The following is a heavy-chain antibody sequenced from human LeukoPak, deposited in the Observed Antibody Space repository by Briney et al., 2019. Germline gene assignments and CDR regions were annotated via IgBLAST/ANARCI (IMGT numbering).Heavy chain of an antibody. J-gene: IGHJ3*02. CDR3: ARGGAHYHDSSGYYYPDAFDI. V-gene: IGHV3-66*01. CDR1: GFTVSSNY. Sequence: GGSLRLSCAASGFTVSSNYMSWVRQAPGKGLEWVSVIYSGGSTYYADSVKGRFTISRDNSKNTLYLQMNSLRAEDTAVYYCARGGAHYHDSSGYYYPDAFDIWGQGTMVTVSS. CDR2: IYSGGST. D-gene: IGHD3-22*01.